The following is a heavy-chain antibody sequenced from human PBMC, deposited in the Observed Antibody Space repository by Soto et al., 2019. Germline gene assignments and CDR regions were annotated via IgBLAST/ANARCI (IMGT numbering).Heavy chain of an antibody. CDR2: INHSGST. D-gene: IGHD6-13*01. Sequence: SETLSLTCAVYGGSFSGYYWSWIRQPPGKGLEWIGEINHSGSTNYNPSLKSRVTISVDTSKNQFSLKLSSVTAADTAVYYCARGGQQLVVYYFDYWGQGTLVTVSS. CDR1: GGSFSGYY. CDR3: ARGGQQLVVYYFDY. J-gene: IGHJ4*02. V-gene: IGHV4-34*01.